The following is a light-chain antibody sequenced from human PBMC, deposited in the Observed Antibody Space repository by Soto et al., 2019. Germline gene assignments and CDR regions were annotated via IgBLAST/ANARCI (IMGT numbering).Light chain of an antibody. Sequence: EIVLTQSPGPLSLSPGERATLSCRSSQSLSSRSLAWYQQKPGQAPRLLISGASSRAADIPDRFSGSGSGTDFILTINRLEPEDVAVYYCQQYDGSPRTLGQGTKVDIK. V-gene: IGKV3-20*01. CDR2: GAS. CDR1: QSLSSRS. CDR3: QQYDGSPRT. J-gene: IGKJ1*01.